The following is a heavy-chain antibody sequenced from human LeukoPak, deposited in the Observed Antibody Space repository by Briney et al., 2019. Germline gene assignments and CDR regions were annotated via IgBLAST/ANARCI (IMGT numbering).Heavy chain of an antibody. D-gene: IGHD3-10*01. Sequence: ASVKVSCKASGYTFISYSFSWVRQAPGQGLEWMGWISPYNGNIRYAPSLQGRVTLTTDTPTSTAHMELRSLRPNDTAVYYCAKERRVRGVIISYTLDYWGQGTLVTVSS. V-gene: IGHV1-18*04. CDR3: AKERRVRGVIISYTLDY. CDR2: ISPYNGNI. CDR1: GYTFISYS. J-gene: IGHJ4*02.